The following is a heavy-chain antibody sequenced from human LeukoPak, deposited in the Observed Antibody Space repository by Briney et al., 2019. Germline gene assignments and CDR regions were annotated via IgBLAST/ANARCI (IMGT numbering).Heavy chain of an antibody. D-gene: IGHD5-12*01. Sequence: QPGRSLRLSCAASGFTFSNYGMNWVRQAPGKGLEWISYISSSSSTIYYAASVKGRFTVSRDNAKNSLYLQMNSLRDEDAAVYYCARIRYGGYHFEYWGQGTLVTVSS. CDR1: GFTFSNYG. CDR2: ISSSSSTI. V-gene: IGHV3-48*02. J-gene: IGHJ4*02. CDR3: ARIRYGGYHFEY.